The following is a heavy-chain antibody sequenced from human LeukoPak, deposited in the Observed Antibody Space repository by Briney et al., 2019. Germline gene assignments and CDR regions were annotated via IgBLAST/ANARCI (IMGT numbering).Heavy chain of an antibody. V-gene: IGHV3-30*02. CDR1: GFTFSSNG. CDR2: IHYDESVK. CDR3: AKDLNWASDY. Sequence: AGGSLRLSCVASGFTFSSNGMHWVRQAPGKGLEWVAFIHYDESVKHYADSVKGRFTISRDNSKNTLYLRMNSLRAEDTAVYYCAKDLNWASDYWGQGTLVTVSS. D-gene: IGHD3-16*01. J-gene: IGHJ4*02.